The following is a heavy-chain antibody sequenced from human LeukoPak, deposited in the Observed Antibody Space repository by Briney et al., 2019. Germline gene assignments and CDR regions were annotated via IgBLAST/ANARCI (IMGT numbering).Heavy chain of an antibody. CDR2: IKQDGSEK. D-gene: IGHD2-2*01. V-gene: IGHV3-7*01. CDR3: ARDLNIVVVPAHGMDV. Sequence: HPGGSLRLSCAASGFTFSSYWRSWVRQAPGKGLEWVANIKQDGSEKHFGDSVKGRFTISRDNTKKSLYLQMNGLRAEDTAVYYCARDLNIVVVPAHGMDVGGQGTTVTVS. J-gene: IGHJ6*02. CDR1: GFTFSSYW.